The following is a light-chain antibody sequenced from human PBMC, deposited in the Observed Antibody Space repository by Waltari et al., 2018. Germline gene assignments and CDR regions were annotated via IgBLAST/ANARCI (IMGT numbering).Light chain of an antibody. CDR3: SSFTSSNTWV. CDR2: EVS. V-gene: IGLV2-18*02. Sequence: QSALTQPDSVSGSPGQSVTISCTGTSRDFASYNRVSWYQQPPGTAPKLIISEVSNRPSGVPDRFSGSKSANTASLTISRLQTEDEADYYCSSFTSSNTWVFGGGTKLTVL. J-gene: IGLJ3*02. CDR1: SRDFASYNR.